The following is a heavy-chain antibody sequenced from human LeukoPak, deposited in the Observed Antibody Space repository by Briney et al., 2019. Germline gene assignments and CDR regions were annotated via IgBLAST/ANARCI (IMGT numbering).Heavy chain of an antibody. Sequence: GGSLRLSCAASGFTFSSYSMNWARQAPGKGLEWVSSISSSSSYIYYADSVKGRFTISRDNAKNSLYLQMNSLRAEDTAVYYCARVRDRAAARWNLAYWGQGTLVTVSS. CDR1: GFTFSSYS. D-gene: IGHD6-13*01. V-gene: IGHV3-21*01. J-gene: IGHJ4*02. CDR3: ARVRDRAAARWNLAY. CDR2: ISSSSSYI.